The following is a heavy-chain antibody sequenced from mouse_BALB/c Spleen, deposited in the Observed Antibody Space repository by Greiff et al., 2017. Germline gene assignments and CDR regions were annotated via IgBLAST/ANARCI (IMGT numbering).Heavy chain of an antibody. J-gene: IGHJ3*01. D-gene: IGHD1-1*01. CDR1: GFNIKDYY. CDR3: NSGGYGSSFAY. V-gene: IGHV14-4*02. Sequence: EVQLQQSGAELVRSGASVKLSCTASGFNIKDYYMHWVKQRPEQGLEWIGWIDPENGDTEYAPKFQGKATMTADTSSNTAYLQLSSLTSEDTAVYYCNSGGYGSSFAYWGQGTLVTVSA. CDR2: IDPENGDT.